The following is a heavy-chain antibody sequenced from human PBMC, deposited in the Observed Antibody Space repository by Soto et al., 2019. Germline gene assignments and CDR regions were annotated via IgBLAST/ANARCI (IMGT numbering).Heavy chain of an antibody. CDR2: VSGSGGNA. D-gene: IGHD3-9*01. CDR3: AKERRYFDWSRDY. V-gene: IGHV3-23*01. J-gene: IGHJ4*02. CDR1: GFTFSSYA. Sequence: LRLSCAASGFTFSSYAMSWVRQAPGKGLEWVSTVSGSGGNAYYADSVKGRFTISRDNSKNTLRLQMNSLRADDTAVYYCAKERRYFDWSRDYWGQGTLVTAPQ.